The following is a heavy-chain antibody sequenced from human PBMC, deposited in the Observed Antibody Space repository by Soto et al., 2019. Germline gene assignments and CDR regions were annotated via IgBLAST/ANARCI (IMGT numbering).Heavy chain of an antibody. CDR3: ARVFSRGYYYYGMDV. D-gene: IGHD3-10*01. V-gene: IGHV1-2*04. CDR2: INPNSGGT. CDR1: GYTFTGYY. Sequence: QVQLVQSGAEVKKPGASVKVSCKASGYTFTGYYIHWVRQAPGQGLEWMGWINPNSGGTNYAQKFQGWVTMTRDTSLSTASMELSRLRSDDTAVYYCARVFSRGYYYYGMDVWGQGTTVTVSS. J-gene: IGHJ6*02.